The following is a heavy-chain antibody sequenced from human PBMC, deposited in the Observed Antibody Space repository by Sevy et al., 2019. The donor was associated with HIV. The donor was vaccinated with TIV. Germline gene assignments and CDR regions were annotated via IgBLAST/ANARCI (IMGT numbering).Heavy chain of an antibody. Sequence: GESLKISCAASGFTFTSAWMSWVRQAPGKGLEWVGRIKSKTDGGATDYAAPVKGRFTISREDSKNTLYLQMNSLKTEDTAVYYCITDPGYSGYDEEVINYYYYGMDVWGQGTTVTVSS. CDR1: GFTFTSAW. CDR3: ITDPGYSGYDEEVINYYYYGMDV. D-gene: IGHD5-12*01. V-gene: IGHV3-15*01. J-gene: IGHJ6*02. CDR2: IKSKTDGGAT.